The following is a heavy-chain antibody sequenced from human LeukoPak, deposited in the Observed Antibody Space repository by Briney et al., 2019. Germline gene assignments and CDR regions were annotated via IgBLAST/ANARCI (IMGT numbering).Heavy chain of an antibody. CDR2: IYYSGST. D-gene: IGHD3-22*01. CDR3: ARDRADYYDSSGYYSYFDY. V-gene: IGHV4-59*11. Sequence: PSETLSLTCTVSGGSISSHYWSWIRQLPGKGLEWIGYIYYSGSTNYNPSLKSRVTISVDTSKNQFSLKLSSVTAADTAVYYCARDRADYYDSSGYYSYFDYWGQGTLDTVSS. J-gene: IGHJ4*02. CDR1: GGSISSHY.